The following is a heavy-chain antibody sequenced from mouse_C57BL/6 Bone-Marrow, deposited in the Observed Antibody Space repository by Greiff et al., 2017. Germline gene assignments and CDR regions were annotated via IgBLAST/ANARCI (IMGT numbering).Heavy chain of an antibody. CDR3: TTWNLLLRYLDY. Sequence: VQLKESGAELVRPGASVKLSCTASGFNIKDDYMHWVKQRPEQGLECIGWIDPENGDTEYASKFQGKATITAATSANTAYLQLSSLTYEDTAVYYCTTWNLLLRYLDYWGQGTTLTVSS. V-gene: IGHV14-4*01. CDR1: GFNIKDDY. D-gene: IGHD1-1*01. J-gene: IGHJ2*01. CDR2: IDPENGDT.